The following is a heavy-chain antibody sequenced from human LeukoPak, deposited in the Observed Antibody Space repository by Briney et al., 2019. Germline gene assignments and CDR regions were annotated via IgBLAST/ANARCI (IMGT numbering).Heavy chain of an antibody. D-gene: IGHD5-12*01. V-gene: IGHV4-61*01. J-gene: IGHJ5*02. CDR3: ARAGISGYGP. Sequence: SETLSLTCTVSGGSVNSQNYYWNWIRQPPGKGLEWIGYIYYSGSTNYNPSLKSRVTISVDTSKNQFSLKLSSVTAADTAVYYCARAGISGYGPWGQGTLVTVSS. CDR1: GGSVNSQNYY. CDR2: IYYSGST.